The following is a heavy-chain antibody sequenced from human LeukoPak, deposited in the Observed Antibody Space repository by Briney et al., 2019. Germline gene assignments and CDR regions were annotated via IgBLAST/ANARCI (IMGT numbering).Heavy chain of an antibody. J-gene: IGHJ3*02. V-gene: IGHV1-69*05. CDR3: AGRITMIVVVTYDAFDI. D-gene: IGHD3-22*01. CDR2: IIPIFGTA. Sequence: SVKVSCKASGGTFSSYAISWVRQAPGQGLEWMGGIIPIFGTANYAQKFQGRATITTDESTSTAYMELSSLRSEDTAVYYCAGRITMIVVVTYDAFDIWGQGTMVTVSS. CDR1: GGTFSSYA.